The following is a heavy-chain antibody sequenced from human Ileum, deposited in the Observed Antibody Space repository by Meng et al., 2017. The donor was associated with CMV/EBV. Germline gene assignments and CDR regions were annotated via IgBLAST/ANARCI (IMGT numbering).Heavy chain of an antibody. CDR3: AKGLFPGYSSSWYSDWYFDL. CDR1: GFTFSDFA. J-gene: IGHJ2*01. D-gene: IGHD6-13*01. V-gene: IGHV3-23*01. CDR2: ISSSGGST. Sequence: GESLKISCSASGFTFSDFAMTWVRQAPGKGLEWVSVISSSGGSTYYADSEKGRFTISRDNSKNTLYLQMNSLRVEDTAVYYCAKGLFPGYSSSWYSDWYFDLWGRDTLVTVSS.